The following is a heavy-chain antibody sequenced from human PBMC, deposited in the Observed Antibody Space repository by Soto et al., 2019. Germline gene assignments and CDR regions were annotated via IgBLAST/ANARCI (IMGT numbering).Heavy chain of an antibody. J-gene: IGHJ4*02. D-gene: IGHD3-16*01. CDR2: IYYSGST. CDR3: ARSPQAPHYGPEGFDY. Sequence: SETLSLTCTVSGGSISSYYWSWIRQPPGKGLEWIGYIYYSGSTNYNPSLKSRVTISVDTSKNQFSLKLSSVTAADTAVYYCARSPQAPHYGPEGFDYWGQGTLVTVSS. V-gene: IGHV4-59*01. CDR1: GGSISSYY.